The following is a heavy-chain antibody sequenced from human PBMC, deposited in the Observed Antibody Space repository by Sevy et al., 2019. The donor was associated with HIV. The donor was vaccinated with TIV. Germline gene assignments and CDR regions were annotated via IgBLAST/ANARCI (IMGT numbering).Heavy chain of an antibody. CDR2: ITTYNGYT. CDR3: ARGDYAWDY. CDR1: GYTFTHYR. J-gene: IGHJ4*02. V-gene: IGHV1-18*01. Sequence: ASVKVSCRTSGYTFTHYRLNWARQAPGQGLEWMGWITTYNGYTYYAQQLQGRVTITRDTSTTTTYMELRSLTSDDTAIYFCARGDYAWDYWGQGTLVTVSS. D-gene: IGHD4-17*01.